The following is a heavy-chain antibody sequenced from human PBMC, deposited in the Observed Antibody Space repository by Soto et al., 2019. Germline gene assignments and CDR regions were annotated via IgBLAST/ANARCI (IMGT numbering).Heavy chain of an antibody. CDR2: INAGNGNT. V-gene: IGHV1-3*01. D-gene: IGHD1-26*01. CDR1: GYTFTSYA. Sequence: GASVKVSCKASGYTFTSYAMHWVRQAPGKRLEGMGWINAGNGNTKYSQKFQGRVTITRDTSASTAYMELSSLRSEVTAVYYCARFFVVGATCQHWGQGTLVTVSS. CDR3: ARFFVVGATCQH. J-gene: IGHJ1*01.